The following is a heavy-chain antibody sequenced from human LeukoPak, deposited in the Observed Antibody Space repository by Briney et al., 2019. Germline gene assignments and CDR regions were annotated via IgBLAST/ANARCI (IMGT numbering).Heavy chain of an antibody. Sequence: GGSLRLSCAASGFTFSSYAMSWVRQAPGKGLEWVSAISGSGGSTYYADSVKGRFTISRENSKNTLYLQMNSLRAEDTAVYYCAKDSLPHSSGWYKAGDRLGFDYWGQGTLVTVSS. D-gene: IGHD6-19*01. CDR1: GFTFSSYA. J-gene: IGHJ4*02. V-gene: IGHV3-23*01. CDR2: ISGSGGST. CDR3: AKDSLPHSSGWYKAGDRLGFDY.